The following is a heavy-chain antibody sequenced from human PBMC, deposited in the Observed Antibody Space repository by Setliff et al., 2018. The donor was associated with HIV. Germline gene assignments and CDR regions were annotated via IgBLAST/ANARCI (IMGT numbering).Heavy chain of an antibody. V-gene: IGHV4-38-2*01. CDR1: DSSINNDFY. Sequence: SETLSLTCGVSDSSINNDFYWGWIRQPPGKGLEWIGNIYHSGRTYYNPSLQSRVAISIDTSKNQFSLSLTSVTGADTAVYYCARGGASSKYLDPWGQGTLVTVSS. CDR2: IYHSGRT. J-gene: IGHJ5*02. D-gene: IGHD2-15*01. CDR3: ARGGASSKYLDP.